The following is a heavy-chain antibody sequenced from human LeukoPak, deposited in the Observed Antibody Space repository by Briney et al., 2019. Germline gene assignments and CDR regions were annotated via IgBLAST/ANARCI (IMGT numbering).Heavy chain of an antibody. J-gene: IGHJ4*02. D-gene: IGHD3-3*01. Sequence: SVKVSCKASGGTFSSYAISWVRQAPGQGLEWMGGIIPIFGTANYAQKFQGRVTITRNTSISTAYMELSSLRSEDTAVYYCARINDFWSGYYEDDYWGQGTLVTVSS. CDR2: IIPIFGTA. CDR1: GGTFSSYA. CDR3: ARINDFWSGYYEDDY. V-gene: IGHV1-69*05.